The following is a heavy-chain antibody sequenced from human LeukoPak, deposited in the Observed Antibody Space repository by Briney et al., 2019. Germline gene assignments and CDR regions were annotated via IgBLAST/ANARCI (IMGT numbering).Heavy chain of an antibody. V-gene: IGHV1-2*02. CDR1: GYTFTGYY. D-gene: IGHD3-22*01. J-gene: IGHJ4*02. CDR3: AGDYYGSSGYLH. CDR2: INPNSGGT. Sequence: GASVRVSCKASGYTFTGYYMHWVRQAPGQGLEWMGWINPNSGGTNYAQKFQGRVTMTRDTSISTAYMELSRLRSDDTDVYYCAGDYYGSSGYLHWGQGTLVTVSS.